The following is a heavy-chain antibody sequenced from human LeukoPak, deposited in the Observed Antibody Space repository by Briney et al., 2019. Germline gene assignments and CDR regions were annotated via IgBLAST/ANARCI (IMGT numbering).Heavy chain of an antibody. CDR1: GFTFSDYY. V-gene: IGHV3-11*04. CDR3: ARGLPDYYYYYMDV. CDR2: ISASGSTI. J-gene: IGHJ6*03. Sequence: PGGSLRLSCAASGFTFSDYYMSWIRQAPGKGLEWVAYISASGSTIYYADPVKGRFTISRDNAKNSLYLQMNSLRAEDTAVYYCARGLPDYYYYYMDVWGKGTTVTVSS. D-gene: IGHD2-2*01.